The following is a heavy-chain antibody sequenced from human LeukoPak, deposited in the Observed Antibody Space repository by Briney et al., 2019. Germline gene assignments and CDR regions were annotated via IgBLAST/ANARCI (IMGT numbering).Heavy chain of an antibody. Sequence: GGSLRLSCAASGFTFSDYFMSWIRQAPGKGLEWVSYISSSGSTIYYADSVKGRFTISRDNAKNSLYLQMNSLRAEDTAVYYCALKKRLDYYGSGRNYYFDYWGQGTLVTVSS. J-gene: IGHJ4*02. CDR1: GFTFSDYF. D-gene: IGHD3-10*01. CDR2: ISSSGSTI. V-gene: IGHV3-11*01. CDR3: ALKKRLDYYGSGRNYYFDY.